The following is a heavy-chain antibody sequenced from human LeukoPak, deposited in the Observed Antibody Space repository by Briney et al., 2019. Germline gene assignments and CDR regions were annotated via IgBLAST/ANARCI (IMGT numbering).Heavy chain of an antibody. CDR1: GFTFSSYN. J-gene: IGHJ5*01. CDR2: ISSSSSYI. Sequence: PGGSLRLSCVPSGFTFSSYNMNWVRQAPGKGPEWISSISSSSSYIYYADSVTGRFTISRDNAKNSLYLQMNSLRAEDTAVYYCARGPVGATSRIWFDCWGQGTLVTVPS. CDR3: ARGPVGATSRIWFDC. D-gene: IGHD1-26*01. V-gene: IGHV3-21*01.